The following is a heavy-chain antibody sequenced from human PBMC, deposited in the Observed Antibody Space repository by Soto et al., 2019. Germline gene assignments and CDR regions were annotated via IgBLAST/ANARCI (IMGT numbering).Heavy chain of an antibody. D-gene: IGHD1-20*01. CDR2: FYNRGSP. J-gene: IGHJ2*01. Sequence: PSETLSLTCTVSGDSISSYYWNWIRQPPGKGLEWIGYFYNRGSPNYNPSLKSRVSISADTSKNQFSLKLNSVTAADTAVYYCARRYNNTLSARYFDLWGRGTLVTVSS. V-gene: IGHV4-59*01. CDR3: ARRYNNTLSARYFDL. CDR1: GDSISSYY.